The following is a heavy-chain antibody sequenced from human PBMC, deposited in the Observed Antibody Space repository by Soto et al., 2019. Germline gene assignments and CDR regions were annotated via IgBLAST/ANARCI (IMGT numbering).Heavy chain of an antibody. CDR3: AREIERLLGY. V-gene: IGHV3-30-3*01. D-gene: IGHD3-3*01. CDR1: GFTFSSYA. Sequence: QVQMVESGGGVVQPGRSLRLSRAASGFTFSSYAMHWVRQAPGKGLEWVAVISYDGSNKYYADSVKGRFTISRDNSKNTLYLQMNSLRAEDTAVYYCAREIERLLGYWGQGTLVTVSS. CDR2: ISYDGSNK. J-gene: IGHJ4*02.